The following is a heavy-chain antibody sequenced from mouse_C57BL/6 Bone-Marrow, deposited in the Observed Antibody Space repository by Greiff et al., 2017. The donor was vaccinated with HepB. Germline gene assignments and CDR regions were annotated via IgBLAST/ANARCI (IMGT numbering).Heavy chain of an antibody. V-gene: IGHV1-15*01. CDR1: GYTFTDYE. CDR3: TGYPFAY. CDR2: IDPETGGT. Sequence: VKLQQSGAELVRPGASVTLSCKASGYTFTDYEMHWVKQTPVHGLEWIGAIDPETGGTAYNQKFKGKAILTADKSSSTAYMELRSLTSEDSAVYYCTGYPFAYWGQGTLVTVSA. D-gene: IGHD2-2*01. J-gene: IGHJ3*01.